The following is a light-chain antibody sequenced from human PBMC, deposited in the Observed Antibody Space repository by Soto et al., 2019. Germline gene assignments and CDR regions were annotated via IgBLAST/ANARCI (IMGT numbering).Light chain of an antibody. V-gene: IGKV3-20*01. J-gene: IGKJ4*01. CDR1: QSVSSTY. Sequence: EIELTQSPATLSLSPGERATLSCRASQSVSSTYLAWYQQRPTQAPRLLIHGASTRATGSPDRFSGSRSWTDFIITIISRQPQDFSVYYCQQYGNSPPTTFGGGTKVEIK. CDR2: GAS. CDR3: QQYGNSPPTT.